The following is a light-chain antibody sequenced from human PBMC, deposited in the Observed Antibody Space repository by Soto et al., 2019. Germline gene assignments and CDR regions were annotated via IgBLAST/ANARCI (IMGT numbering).Light chain of an antibody. V-gene: IGKV3-20*01. CDR2: GVS. CDR1: QSVSSSY. J-gene: IGKJ4*01. Sequence: DIVLTQSPGTLSLSPGERATLSCRASQSVSSSYLAWYQQKPGQAPRLLIYGVSSRATGIPDRFSGSGSGTDFTLTINRLEPEDFAVYYCQQYARHFGGGTKVDIK. CDR3: QQYARH.